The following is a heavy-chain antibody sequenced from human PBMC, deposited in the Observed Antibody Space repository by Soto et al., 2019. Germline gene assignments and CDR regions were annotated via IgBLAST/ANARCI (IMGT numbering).Heavy chain of an antibody. CDR3: ARKPLRKTPLAYCGGDCYSGWFDP. V-gene: IGHV4-30-4*01. CDR1: GGSISSGDYY. CDR2: IYYSGST. Sequence: QVQLQESGPGLVKPSQTLSLTCTVSGGSISSGDYYWSWIRQPPGKGLEWIGYIYYSGSTYYNPSLKSRVTISVDTSKNQFSLKLSSVTAADTAVYYCARKPLRKTPLAYCGGDCYSGWFDPWGQGTLVTVSS. J-gene: IGHJ5*02. D-gene: IGHD2-21*02.